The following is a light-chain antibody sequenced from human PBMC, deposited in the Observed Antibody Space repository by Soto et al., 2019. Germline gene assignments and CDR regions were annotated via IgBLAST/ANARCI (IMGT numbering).Light chain of an antibody. J-gene: IGKJ4*01. CDR1: QSISTW. CDR3: QQYESHSPLT. CDR2: KAS. V-gene: IGKV1-5*03. Sequence: DIPMTQSPSTLSASVGDRVTITCRASQSISTWLAWYQQKPGKAPKLLIYKASGLESGVPSRFSGSGSGTDFTLTISSLQPDDFATYFCQQYESHSPLTFGGGNKVEIK.